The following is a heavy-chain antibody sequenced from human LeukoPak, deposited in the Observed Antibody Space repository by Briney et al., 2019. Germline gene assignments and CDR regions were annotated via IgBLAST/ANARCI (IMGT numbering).Heavy chain of an antibody. CDR1: GGTFSSYA. J-gene: IGHJ4*02. V-gene: IGHV1-2*02. Sequence: ASVKVSCKASGGTFSSYAISWVRQAPGQGLEWMGWINPNSGGTNYAQKFQGRVTMTRDTSISTAYMELSRLRSDDTAVYYCARLSIAGQTSQGYDYWGQGTLVTVSS. CDR3: ARLSIAGQTSQGYDY. D-gene: IGHD6-6*01. CDR2: INPNSGGT.